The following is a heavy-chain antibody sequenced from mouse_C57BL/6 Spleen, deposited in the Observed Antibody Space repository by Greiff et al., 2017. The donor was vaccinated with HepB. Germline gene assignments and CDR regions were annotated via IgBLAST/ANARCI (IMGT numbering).Heavy chain of an antibody. CDR3: AREEAGTYWFAY. CDR2: INYDGSST. D-gene: IGHD4-1*01. Sequence: EVMLVESEGGLVQPGSSMKLSCTASGFTFSDYYMAWVRQVPEKGLEWVANINYDGSSTYYLDSLKSRFIISRDNAKNILYLQMSSLKSEDTATYYCAREEAGTYWFAYWGQGTLVTVSA. V-gene: IGHV5-16*01. J-gene: IGHJ3*01. CDR1: GFTFSDYY.